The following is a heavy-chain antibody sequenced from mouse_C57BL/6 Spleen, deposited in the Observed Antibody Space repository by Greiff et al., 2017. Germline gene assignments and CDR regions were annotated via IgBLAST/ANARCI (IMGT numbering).Heavy chain of an antibody. CDR1: GYTFTSYW. J-gene: IGHJ2*01. D-gene: IGHD1-1*01. CDR2: INPSNGGT. CDR3: ARTHYYGSRFDY. V-gene: IGHV1-53*01. Sequence: QVQLQQPGTELVKPGASVKLSCKASGYTFTSYWMHWVKQRPGQGLEWIGNINPSNGGTNYNEKFKSKATLTVDKSSSTAYMQLSSLTSEDSSVYYCARTHYYGSRFDYWGQGTTLTVSS.